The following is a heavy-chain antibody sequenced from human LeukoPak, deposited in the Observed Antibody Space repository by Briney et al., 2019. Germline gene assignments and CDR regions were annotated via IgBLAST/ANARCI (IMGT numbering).Heavy chain of an antibody. CDR1: GGTFSSYA. D-gene: IGHD5-12*01. CDR3: ARDQVPEGYSGNY. Sequence: SVKVSCKASGGTFSSYAISWVRQAPGQGLEWMGRIIPILGIANYAQEFQGRVTITADKSTSTAYMELSSLRSEDTAVYYCARDQVPEGYSGNYWGQGTLVTVSS. CDR2: IIPILGIA. J-gene: IGHJ4*02. V-gene: IGHV1-69*04.